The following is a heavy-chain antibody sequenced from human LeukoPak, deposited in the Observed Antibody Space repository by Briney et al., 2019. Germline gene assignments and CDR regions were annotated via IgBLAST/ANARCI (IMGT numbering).Heavy chain of an antibody. CDR1: GDSVSSNSAA. CDR2: TYYRSKWYN. CDR3: ARDYGDSPWYFDY. V-gene: IGHV6-1*01. D-gene: IGHD4-17*01. J-gene: IGHJ4*02. Sequence: SQTLSLTCATSGDSVSSNSAAWNWIRQSPSRGLEWLGRTYYRSKWYNDYAVSVRSRITVNPDTSKNQFSLQLNSVTPEDTAVYYCARDYGDSPWYFDYWGQGTLVTVSS.